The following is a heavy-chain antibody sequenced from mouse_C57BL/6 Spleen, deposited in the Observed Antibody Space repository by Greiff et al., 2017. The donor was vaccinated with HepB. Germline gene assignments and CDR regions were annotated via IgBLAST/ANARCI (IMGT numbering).Heavy chain of an antibody. CDR1: GYTFTSYW. D-gene: IGHD3-2*02. Sequence: QVQLQQPGAELVKPGASVKMSCKASGYTFTSYWITWVKQRPGQGLEWIGDIYPGSGSTNYNEKFKSKATLTVDTSSSTAYMQLSSLTSEDSAVYYFARPDSSGCVGFAYWGQGTLVTVSA. V-gene: IGHV1-55*01. CDR2: IYPGSGST. J-gene: IGHJ3*01. CDR3: ARPDSSGCVGFAY.